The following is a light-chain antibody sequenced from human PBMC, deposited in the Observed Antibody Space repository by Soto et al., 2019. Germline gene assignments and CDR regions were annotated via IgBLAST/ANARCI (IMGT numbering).Light chain of an antibody. CDR2: GVS. J-gene: IGKJ4*01. CDR1: QSVAGN. Sequence: EIVMTQSPATLSVSPGETATLYCRASQSVAGNLAWYQQKPGQPPRLLIYGVSTRATGVPARFSGSGSETDFSLTISRLQIEDFTLYYCQQTNNWPPLTFGGGTKVEIK. V-gene: IGKV3-15*01. CDR3: QQTNNWPPLT.